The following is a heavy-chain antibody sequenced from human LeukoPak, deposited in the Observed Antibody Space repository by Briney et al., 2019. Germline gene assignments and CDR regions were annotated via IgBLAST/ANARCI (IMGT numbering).Heavy chain of an antibody. CDR3: ARAVVSREYYYGSGSYRYWFDP. CDR2: MNPNRGNT. Sequence: ASVKVSCKASGYTFTSYDINWVRQATGQGLEWMGWMNPNRGNTGYAQKFQGRVTMTRNTSISTAYMELSSPRSEDTAVYYCARAVVSREYYYGSGSYRYWFDPWGQGTLVTVSS. V-gene: IGHV1-8*01. J-gene: IGHJ5*02. D-gene: IGHD3-10*01. CDR1: GYTFTSYD.